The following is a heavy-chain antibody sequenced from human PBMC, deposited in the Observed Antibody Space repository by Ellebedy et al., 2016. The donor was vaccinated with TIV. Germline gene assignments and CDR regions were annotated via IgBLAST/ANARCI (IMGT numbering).Heavy chain of an antibody. CDR3: ARPRIQLWVRGGMDV. V-gene: IGHV3-23*01. J-gene: IGHJ6*02. Sequence: GESLKISCAASRFTFSSYAMSWVRQAPGKGLEWVSAISGSDGTTSYADSVKGRFTISRDNSKNTLYPQMNSLRAEDTAVYYCARPRIQLWVRGGMDVWGQGTTVTVSS. CDR1: RFTFSSYA. CDR2: ISGSDGTT. D-gene: IGHD5-18*01.